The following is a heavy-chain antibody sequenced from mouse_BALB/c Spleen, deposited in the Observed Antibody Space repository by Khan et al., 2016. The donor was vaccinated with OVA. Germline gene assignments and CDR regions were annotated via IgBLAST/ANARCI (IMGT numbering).Heavy chain of an antibody. CDR3: ARIYGGDFDY. V-gene: IGHV3-2*02. CDR1: GYSITSDYA. Sequence: EVQLQESGPGLVKPSQSLSLTCTVTGYSITSDYAWNWIRQFPGNKLEWMGHISYSGNTKYNPSLKSRISITRDTSKNQFFLQLNSGTIEDSATYYCARIYGGDFDYWGQGTTLTVAS. D-gene: IGHD1-1*01. J-gene: IGHJ2*01. CDR2: ISYSGNT.